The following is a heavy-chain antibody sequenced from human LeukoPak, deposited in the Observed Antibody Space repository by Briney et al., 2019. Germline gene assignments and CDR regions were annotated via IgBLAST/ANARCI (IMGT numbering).Heavy chain of an antibody. CDR3: ARVDYSDSSGYSYYGMDV. CDR1: GDSVSSNRAA. V-gene: IGHV6-1*01. D-gene: IGHD3-22*01. J-gene: IGHJ6*02. Sequence: SQTLSLTCAISGDSVSSNRAAWSWIRQSPSRGLEWLGRTYYRSKWNNDYAVSVKSRITINPDTSKNQFSLQVNSVTPEDTAVYYCARVDYSDSSGYSYYGMDVWGQGTTDTVSS. CDR2: TYYRSKWNN.